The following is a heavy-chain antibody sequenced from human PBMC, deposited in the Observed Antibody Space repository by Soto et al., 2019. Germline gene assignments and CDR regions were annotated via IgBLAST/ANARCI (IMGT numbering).Heavy chain of an antibody. D-gene: IGHD6-13*01. J-gene: IGHJ5*02. CDR3: GRLNRWRQQVVDT. V-gene: IGHV4-39*01. CDR1: CGTIGGIGAC. CDR2: ISYSGNA. Sequence: PXXTLSLPYAVFCGTIGGIGACRGIIRQSPGKGLQSIGSISYSGNAYYTPSLKRRVTISADTSKHQFSLKLTSVAAADTAVYYCGRLNRWRQQVVDTWGQGTIGTDSS.